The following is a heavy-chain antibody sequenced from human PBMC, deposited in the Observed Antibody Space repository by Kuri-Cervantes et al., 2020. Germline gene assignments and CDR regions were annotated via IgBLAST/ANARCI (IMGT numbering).Heavy chain of an antibody. CDR1: GFFFSSYG. Sequence: GGSLRLSCAASGFFFSSYGMQWVRQAPGKWLEWVTFIRYDGSIRCYADAVKGRFTISRDNSKNTLYLQMNSLRAEDTAVYYCAGEGDIAVAGTFYWGQGTLVTVSS. CDR2: IRYDGSIR. V-gene: IGHV3-30*02. D-gene: IGHD6-19*01. CDR3: AGEGDIAVAGTFY. J-gene: IGHJ4*02.